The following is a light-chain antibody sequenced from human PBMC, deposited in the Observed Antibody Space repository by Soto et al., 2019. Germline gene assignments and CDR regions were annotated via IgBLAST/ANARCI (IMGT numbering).Light chain of an antibody. Sequence: DIQMTQSPSSLSASVGDRVTITCRASQSISSYLNWYQQKPGKAPKLLIYAASSLQSGVPSRFSGSGSGTDFTLTISSLQPEDFATYYCQLSYSTPIFTVGPGTKVDIK. J-gene: IGKJ3*01. V-gene: IGKV1-39*01. CDR2: AAS. CDR3: QLSYSTPIFT. CDR1: QSISSY.